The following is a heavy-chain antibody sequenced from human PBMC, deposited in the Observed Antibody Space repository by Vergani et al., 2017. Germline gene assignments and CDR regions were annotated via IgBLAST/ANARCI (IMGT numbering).Heavy chain of an antibody. J-gene: IGHJ4*02. CDR3: ARDSLARGSSWTGIDY. D-gene: IGHD6-13*01. CDR1: GGSISSGGYY. V-gene: IGHV4-31*03. CDR2: IYYSGST. Sequence: QVQLQESGPGLVKPSQTLSLTCTVSGGSISSGGYYWSWLRQHPGKGLEWIGYIYYSGSTYYNPSLKSRVTISVDTSKNQFSLKLSSVTAADTAVYYCARDSLARGSSWTGIDYWGQGTLVTVSS.